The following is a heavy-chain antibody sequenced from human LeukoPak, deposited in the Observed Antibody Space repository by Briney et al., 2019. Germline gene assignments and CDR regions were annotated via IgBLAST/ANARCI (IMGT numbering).Heavy chain of an antibody. J-gene: IGHJ6*03. V-gene: IGHV3-30*03. Sequence: KPGGSLRLSCAASRFTFSNYGMHWVRQAPGKGLEWVAVISFDGSNKFYADSLKGRFTISRDNSKNTLYLQMDSLRVEDTAVYYCARIYCSGGSCYRAAYYYYYMDVWGKGTTVTVSS. CDR3: ARIYCSGGSCYRAAYYYYYMDV. CDR2: ISFDGSNK. D-gene: IGHD2-15*01. CDR1: RFTFSNYG.